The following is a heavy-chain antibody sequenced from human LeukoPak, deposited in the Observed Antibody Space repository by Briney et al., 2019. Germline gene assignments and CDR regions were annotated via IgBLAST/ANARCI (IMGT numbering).Heavy chain of an antibody. V-gene: IGHV3-23*01. Sequence: PGGSLRLSCAGSGFTFSNYAMSWVRQAPGKGLECVSAISGSGASTYYADSVKGRFTISRDNSKSTLYLQMNSLRAEGTAVYYCAKRCPGGRIPGANEYYFDYWGQGTLVTVSS. J-gene: IGHJ4*02. CDR3: AKRCPGGRIPGANEYYFDY. CDR2: ISGSGAST. D-gene: IGHD6-13*01. CDR1: GFTFSNYA.